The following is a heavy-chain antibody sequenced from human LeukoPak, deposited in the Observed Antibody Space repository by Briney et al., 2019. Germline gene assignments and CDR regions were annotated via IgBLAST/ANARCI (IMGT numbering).Heavy chain of an antibody. D-gene: IGHD2-15*01. J-gene: IGHJ3*01. CDR3: GISGDRVPLQDDVFHV. CDR1: GTSFTSYC. CDR2: IYPGDSGP. V-gene: IGHV5-51*01. Sequence: GASLQISCKVSGTSFTSYCIGWVRPLPGKGLEWMGIIYPGDSGPTYSPSFQGQVTISVDKSINTAYLQWSSLQASDTAMYYCGISGDRVPLQDDVFHVWGQGTMVTVST.